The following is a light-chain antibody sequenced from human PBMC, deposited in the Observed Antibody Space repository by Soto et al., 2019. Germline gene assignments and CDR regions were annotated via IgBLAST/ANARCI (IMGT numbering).Light chain of an antibody. CDR2: DAP. CDR3: QQYNSYPWT. J-gene: IGKJ1*01. Sequence: DIQMTQSPSTLSASVGDKVTITCRASQTIFNWLAWDQRKPGRAPNLLIYDAPSLQSGVPSTFSGSGSGTEFTLTISSLQPGDFATYYCQQYNSYPWTFGQGTKVEIK. V-gene: IGKV1-5*01. CDR1: QTIFNW.